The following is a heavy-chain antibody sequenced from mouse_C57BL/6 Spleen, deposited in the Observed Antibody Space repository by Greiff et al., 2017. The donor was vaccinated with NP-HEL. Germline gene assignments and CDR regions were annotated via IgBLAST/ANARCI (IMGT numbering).Heavy chain of an antibody. V-gene: IGHV3-6*01. CDR1: GYSITSGYY. D-gene: IGHD2-4*01. CDR3: ASIYYELWFAY. J-gene: IGHJ3*01. Sequence: EVQLQESGPGLVKPSQSLSLTCSVTGYSITSGYYWNWIRQFPGNKLEWMGYISYDGSNNYNPSLKNRISITRDTSKNQFFLKLNSVTTEDTATYYCASIYYELWFAYWGQGTLVTVSA. CDR2: ISYDGSN.